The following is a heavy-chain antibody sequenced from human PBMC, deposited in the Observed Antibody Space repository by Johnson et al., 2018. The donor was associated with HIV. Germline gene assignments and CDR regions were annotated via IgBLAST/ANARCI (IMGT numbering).Heavy chain of an antibody. V-gene: IGHV3-66*01. CDR1: GFTVNGNY. CDR3: ERDDSGSKSLGAFDI. J-gene: IGHJ3*02. Sequence: VQLVESGGGLVQPGGSLRLSCAASGFTVNGNYMSWVRQAPGKGLEWVSVIYSGGSTYYADSVTGRFPISRDNSKNTLYLQMNSLGAEDTAVYYCERDDSGSKSLGAFDIWGQGTLVTVSS. CDR2: IYSGGST. D-gene: IGHD1-26*01.